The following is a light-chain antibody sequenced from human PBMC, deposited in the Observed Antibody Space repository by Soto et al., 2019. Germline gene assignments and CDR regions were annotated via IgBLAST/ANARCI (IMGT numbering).Light chain of an antibody. Sequence: EIVLTQSPATLSLSPGERATLSCRASQSIRNHLAWYQQKPGQAPRLLIYDASNRATDIPARFSGSGSGTDFTRTISSLEPEDFAVYYCQQRDTWPPFTFGPGTKVDIK. J-gene: IGKJ3*01. V-gene: IGKV3-11*01. CDR1: QSIRNH. CDR2: DAS. CDR3: QQRDTWPPFT.